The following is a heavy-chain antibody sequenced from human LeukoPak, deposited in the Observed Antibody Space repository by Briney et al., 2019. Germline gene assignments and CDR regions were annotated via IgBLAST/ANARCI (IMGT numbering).Heavy chain of an antibody. J-gene: IGHJ4*02. CDR1: GYSFTSYW. CDR3: TTYGSGRKFDY. CDR2: IYPGDSDT. V-gene: IGHV5-51*01. Sequence: GESLKISCKGFGYSFTSYWIGWVRQMPGKGLECMGIIYPGDSDTRYSPSFQGQVTISADKSISTAYLQWSSLKSEDTAVYYCTTYGSGRKFDYWGQGILVTVSS. D-gene: IGHD3-10*01.